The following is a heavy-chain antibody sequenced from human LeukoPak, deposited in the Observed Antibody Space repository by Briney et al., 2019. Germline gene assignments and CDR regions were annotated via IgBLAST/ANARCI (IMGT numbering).Heavy chain of an antibody. CDR2: ISGSGGST. D-gene: IGHD1-26*01. V-gene: IGHV3-23*01. CDR1: GFTFSSYA. CDR3: AKDPYSGSYFDY. J-gene: IGHJ4*02. Sequence: GGSLRLSCAASGFTFSSYAMSWVRQAPGKGLEWVSAISGSGGSTYYADSVKGRFTISRDDSKNTLYLQMNSLRAEDTAVYYCAKDPYSGSYFDYWGQGTLVTVSS.